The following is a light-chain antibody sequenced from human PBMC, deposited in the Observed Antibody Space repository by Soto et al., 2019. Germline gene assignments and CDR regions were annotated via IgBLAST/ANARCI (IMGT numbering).Light chain of an antibody. V-gene: IGKV1-39*01. CDR3: QQRSSTPYT. CDR1: QNTASY. Sequence: DIQMTQPPSSLSASVGDRVTITCRASQNTASYLNWYQQKPGKAPELLIYAAASLQSGVPSRFRGSRSGTEFTLTISSLQPEDFATYYCQQRSSTPYTFGQGTKLEI. J-gene: IGKJ2*01. CDR2: AAA.